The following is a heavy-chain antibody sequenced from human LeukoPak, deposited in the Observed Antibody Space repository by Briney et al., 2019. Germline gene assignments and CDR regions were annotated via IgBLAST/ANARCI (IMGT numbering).Heavy chain of an antibody. CDR2: IYTSGST. CDR3: ARAEKYYYDSSGYYDY. V-gene: IGHV4-61*02. Sequence: SQTLSLTCTVSGGSISSGSYYWTWVRQPAGKGLEWIGRIYTSGSTNYNPSLKSRVAISVYTSKNQFSLKLSSVTAADTAMYYCARAEKYYYDSSGYYDYWGQVTLVTFSS. D-gene: IGHD3-22*01. J-gene: IGHJ4*02. CDR1: GGSISSGSYY.